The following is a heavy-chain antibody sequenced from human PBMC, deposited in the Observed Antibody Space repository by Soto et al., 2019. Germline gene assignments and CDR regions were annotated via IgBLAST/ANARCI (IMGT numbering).Heavy chain of an antibody. CDR2: MYHSGST. V-gene: IGHV4-30-2*01. J-gene: IGHJ4*02. CDR1: GGSISSGGYS. CDR3: ARGPGTMAKIDY. D-gene: IGHD3-10*01. Sequence: SETLSLTCAVSGGSISSGGYSWSWIRQPPGKGLEWIGYMYHSGSTYYNPSLKSRVTISIDRSKNQFSLKLSSVTAADTAVYYCARGPGTMAKIDYWGQGTLVTVS.